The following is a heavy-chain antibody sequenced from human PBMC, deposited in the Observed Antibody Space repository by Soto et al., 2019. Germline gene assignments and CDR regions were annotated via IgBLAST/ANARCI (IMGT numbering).Heavy chain of an antibody. V-gene: IGHV3-49*03. Sequence: PGGSLRLSCTASGFTFGDYAMSWFRQAPGKGLEWVGFIRSKAYGGTTEYAASVKGRFTISRDDSKSIAYLQMNSLKTEDTAVYYCTSSAIAVAGIAYYYYGMDVWGQGTTVTVSS. D-gene: IGHD6-19*01. CDR3: TSSAIAVAGIAYYYYGMDV. J-gene: IGHJ6*02. CDR2: IRSKAYGGTT. CDR1: GFTFGDYA.